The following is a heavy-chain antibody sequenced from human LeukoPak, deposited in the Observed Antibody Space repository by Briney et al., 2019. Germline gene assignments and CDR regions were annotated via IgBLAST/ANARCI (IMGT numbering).Heavy chain of an antibody. CDR3: ARDWGGSCYDHFDY. J-gene: IGHJ4*02. Sequence: SLKLSCKASGVTFSSYDISWVRQAPGQGLECMGGITPVFGTADYAQKFQGRVTITADESTSTAYMELTSMRSEDTAVYYCARDWGGSCYDHFDYWGQGTLVTVSS. CDR1: GVTFSSYD. CDR2: ITPVFGTA. D-gene: IGHD2-15*01. V-gene: IGHV1-69*13.